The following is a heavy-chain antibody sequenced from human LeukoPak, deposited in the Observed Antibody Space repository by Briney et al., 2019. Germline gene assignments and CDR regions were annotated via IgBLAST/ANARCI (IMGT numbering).Heavy chain of an antibody. CDR2: INTDGSST. J-gene: IGHJ6*02. V-gene: IGHV3-74*01. Sequence: GGSLRLSCAASGFTFSSYSMNWVRQAPGKGLVWVSRINTDGSSTTYADSVKGRFTISRDNAKNTLYLQMNSLRVEDTAMYYCARGLRDRYGMDVWGQGTTVTVSS. CDR3: ARGLRDRYGMDV. CDR1: GFTFSSYS.